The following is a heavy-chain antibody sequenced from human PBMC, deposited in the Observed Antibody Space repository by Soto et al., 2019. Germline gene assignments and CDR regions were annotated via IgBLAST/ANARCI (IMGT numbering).Heavy chain of an antibody. J-gene: IGHJ6*02. D-gene: IGHD3-22*01. CDR3: ARISGSYYYDISGYLSGLYDMDV. Sequence: PGESLKISCKGSEYSFTNFWIAWVRQMPGKGLEWMGIIFPGDSDTRYSPSFQGQVTIAADKSISTAYLQWISLKASDTAMYYCARISGSYYYDISGYLSGLYDMDVLGQGTTVLVSS. CDR1: EYSFTNFW. CDR2: IFPGDSDT. V-gene: IGHV5-51*01.